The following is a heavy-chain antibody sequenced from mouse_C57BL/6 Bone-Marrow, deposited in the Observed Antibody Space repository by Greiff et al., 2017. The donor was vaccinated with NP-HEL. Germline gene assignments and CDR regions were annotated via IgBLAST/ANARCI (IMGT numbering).Heavy chain of an antibody. J-gene: IGHJ4*01. D-gene: IGHD1-1*01. Sequence: QVQLQQSGAELVKPGASVTLSCKASGYTFTEYTIHWVKQRPGQGLEWIGWFYPGSGSIKYNEKFKDKATLTADKSSSTVYMELSRLTSDNSAVYFCARHEDYGGAMDYWGQGTSVTVSS. CDR3: ARHEDYGGAMDY. V-gene: IGHV1-62-2*01. CDR2: FYPGSGSI. CDR1: GYTFTEYT.